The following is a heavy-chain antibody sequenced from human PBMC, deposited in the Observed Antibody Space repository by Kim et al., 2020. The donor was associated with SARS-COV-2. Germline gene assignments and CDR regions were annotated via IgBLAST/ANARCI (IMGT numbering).Heavy chain of an antibody. J-gene: IGHJ4*02. V-gene: IGHV3-66*01. CDR2: GNT. CDR3: ARAISGRYDY. Sequence: GNTYYADSVKGRFSISKDNSKNTLFLQMNNLGAEDTAVYYCARAISGRYDYWGQGALVTVSP. D-gene: IGHD3-10*01.